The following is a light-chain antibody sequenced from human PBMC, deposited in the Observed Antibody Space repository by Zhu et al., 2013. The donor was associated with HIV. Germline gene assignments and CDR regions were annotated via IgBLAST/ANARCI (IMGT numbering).Light chain of an antibody. V-gene: IGKV3-20*01. Sequence: EIVLTQSPGTLSLSPGERATLSCRASQTISSRYLAWYQQKPGQAPRVLIYGASVRATGIPDRFSGSGSGTEFTLTISSLQSEDFALYYCQQYDNWLTFGGGTKVEI. CDR3: QQYDNWLT. J-gene: IGKJ4*01. CDR1: QTISSRY. CDR2: GAS.